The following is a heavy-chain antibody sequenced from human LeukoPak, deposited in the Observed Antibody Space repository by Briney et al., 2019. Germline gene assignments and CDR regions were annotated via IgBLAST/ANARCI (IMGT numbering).Heavy chain of an antibody. J-gene: IGHJ6*02. Sequence: SETLSLTCTVSGGSVSSGSYYWSWIRQPPGKGLEWIGYMYYSGSTNYNPSLKGRVTISVDTSKNQFSLKLSSVTAADTAVYYCARDPSDYGGYYYYGMDVWGQGTTVTVSS. CDR1: GGSVSSGSYY. V-gene: IGHV4-61*01. D-gene: IGHD4-17*01. CDR3: ARDPSDYGGYYYYGMDV. CDR2: MYYSGST.